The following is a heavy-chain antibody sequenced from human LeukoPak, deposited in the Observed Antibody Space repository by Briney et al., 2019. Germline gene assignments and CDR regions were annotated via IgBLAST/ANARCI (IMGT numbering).Heavy chain of an antibody. Sequence: PSQTLSLTCTVSGGSISSGGYYWSWIRQHPGKGLEWIGYIYYSGSTYYNPSLKSRVTISVDTSKNQFSLKLSSVTAADTAVYYCARRGSGSYHPHYYYYYGMDVWGQGTTVTVSS. CDR1: GGSISSGGYY. V-gene: IGHV4-31*03. J-gene: IGHJ6*02. CDR2: IYYSGST. CDR3: ARRGSGSYHPHYYYYYGMDV. D-gene: IGHD3-10*01.